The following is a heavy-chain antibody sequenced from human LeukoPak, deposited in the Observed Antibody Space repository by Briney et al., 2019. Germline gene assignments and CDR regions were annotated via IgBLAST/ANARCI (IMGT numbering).Heavy chain of an antibody. J-gene: IGHJ4*02. CDR1: GYTFTGYY. CDR3: ARGTTESLRFLAWSHFDY. CDR2: INPNSGGT. Sequence: ASVKVSCKASGYTFTGYYMHWVRQAPGQGLEWMGWINPNSGGTNYAQKFQGRVTMTRDTSISTAYMELSRLRSDDTAVYYCARGTTESLRFLAWSHFDYWGQGTLVTVAS. V-gene: IGHV1-2*02. D-gene: IGHD3-3*01.